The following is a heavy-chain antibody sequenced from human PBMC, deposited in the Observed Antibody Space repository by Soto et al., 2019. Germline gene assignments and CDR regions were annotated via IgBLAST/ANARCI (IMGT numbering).Heavy chain of an antibody. V-gene: IGHV1-18*04. Sequence: QVQLVQSGAEMKKPGASVKVSCKASGYSFSLYGISWVRQAPGQGLEWMGWISTYNGNTKYAQKFQDRVTFTTDTSTSTDYMEVTSLGSDDTAVYYCARMIASSLDYWGQGTLVTVSS. CDR3: ARMIASSLDY. CDR1: GYSFSLYG. D-gene: IGHD2-21*01. J-gene: IGHJ4*02. CDR2: ISTYNGNT.